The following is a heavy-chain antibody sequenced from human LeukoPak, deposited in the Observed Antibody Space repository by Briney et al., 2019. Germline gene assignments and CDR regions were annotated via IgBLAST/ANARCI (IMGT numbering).Heavy chain of an antibody. CDR3: ARDLGDTAARDY. CDR1: GFTFSSYA. Sequence: GRSLRLSCAASGFTFSSYAMHWVRQAPGKGLEWVAVISYDGTNKYYADSVKGRFTIPRDNSKNTLYLQMNSLRAEDTAVYYCARDLGDTAARDYWGQGTLVTVSS. D-gene: IGHD5-18*01. V-gene: IGHV3-30-3*01. J-gene: IGHJ4*02. CDR2: ISYDGTNK.